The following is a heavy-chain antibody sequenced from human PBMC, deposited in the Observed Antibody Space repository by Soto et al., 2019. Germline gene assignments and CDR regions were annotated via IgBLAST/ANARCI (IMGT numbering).Heavy chain of an antibody. CDR3: ARERRYGSGGRCYSAYFDY. CDR1: GYTLTSYY. V-gene: IGHV1-46*03. D-gene: IGHD2-15*01. Sequence: ASVKVSCKASGYTLTSYYMHWVRQAPGQGLEWMGIINPSGGSTSYAQKFQGRVTMTRDTSTSTVYMELSSLRSEDTAVYYCARERRYGSGGRCYSAYFDYWGQGNLVTVS. CDR2: INPSGGST. J-gene: IGHJ4*02.